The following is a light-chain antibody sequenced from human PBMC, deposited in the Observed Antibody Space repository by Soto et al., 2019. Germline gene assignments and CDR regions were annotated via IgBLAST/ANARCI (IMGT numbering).Light chain of an antibody. CDR2: GAS. Sequence: DIVLTQSPATLSLSPGDRATLSCRASQTVGSSYLAWYQQKPGQAPRLFIYGASSRATGVPDRFSGSRSGTDFTLTISRLEPEDFAVYYCQHYGSSPPWTFGQGTKVDFK. CDR3: QHYGSSPPWT. CDR1: QTVGSSY. J-gene: IGKJ1*01. V-gene: IGKV3-20*01.